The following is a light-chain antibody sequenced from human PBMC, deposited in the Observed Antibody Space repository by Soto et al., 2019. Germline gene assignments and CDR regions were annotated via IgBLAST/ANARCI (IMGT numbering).Light chain of an antibody. J-gene: IGKJ4*01. CDR1: QDINKY. CDR3: QQAENGPLT. V-gene: IGKV1-33*01. CDR2: AAS. Sequence: DIQMTQSPSSLSASVGDRITITCQASQDINKYLNWYQQKLGKAPKLLIYAASNLQRGVPSRFSGSGSGTHFSLFISSLQAEDIATYCWQQAENGPLTFGGGTKVEIK.